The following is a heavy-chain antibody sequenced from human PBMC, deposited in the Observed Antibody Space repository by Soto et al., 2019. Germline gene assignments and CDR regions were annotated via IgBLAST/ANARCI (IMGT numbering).Heavy chain of an antibody. D-gene: IGHD3-10*01. Sequence: QVQLVESGGGVVQPGRSLRLSCAASGFTFSSYGMHWVRQGPGKGLAWVAIIWYDGSNMDYADSVKGRFTISRDNFKNTLYLQMNSLRVEDTAVYYCARGNYGSGSNYNWFAPWGQGTLVTVSS. CDR1: GFTFSSYG. CDR3: ARGNYGSGSNYNWFAP. J-gene: IGHJ5*02. V-gene: IGHV3-33*01. CDR2: IWYDGSNM.